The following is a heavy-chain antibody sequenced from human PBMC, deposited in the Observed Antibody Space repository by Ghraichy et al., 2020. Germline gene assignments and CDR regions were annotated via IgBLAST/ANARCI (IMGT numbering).Heavy chain of an antibody. CDR1: GESLSGYY. V-gene: IGHV4-34*01. J-gene: IGHJ3*02. Sequence: SQTLSLTCAVYGESLSGYYWSWIRQPPGKGLEWIGEVNHSGSTNYNPSLKSRVTISIDTSKNQFSLRLSSVTAADTAVYYCARRVGDAFDIWGHGTMVTVSS. D-gene: IGHD3-3*01. CDR2: VNHSGST. CDR3: ARRVGDAFDI.